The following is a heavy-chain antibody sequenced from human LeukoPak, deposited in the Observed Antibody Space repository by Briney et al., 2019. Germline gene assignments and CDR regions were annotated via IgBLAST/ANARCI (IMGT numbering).Heavy chain of an antibody. D-gene: IGHD6-13*01. Sequence: GRSLRLSCAASGFTFSSYGMHWVRQAPGKGLEWVAVIWYDGSNKYYADSVKGRFTISRDNSKNTLYLQMNSLRAEDTAVYYCARDQYGYSSSFGSYYYYGMDVWGQGTTVTVSS. V-gene: IGHV3-33*01. CDR3: ARDQYGYSSSFGSYYYYGMDV. CDR1: GFTFSSYG. J-gene: IGHJ6*02. CDR2: IWYDGSNK.